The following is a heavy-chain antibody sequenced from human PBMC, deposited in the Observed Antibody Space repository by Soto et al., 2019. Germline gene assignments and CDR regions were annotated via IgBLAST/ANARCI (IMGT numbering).Heavy chain of an antibody. CDR1: GFTFSSYG. J-gene: IGHJ6*02. CDR2: ISYDGSNK. D-gene: IGHD3-9*01. Sequence: GGSLRLSCAASGFTFSSYGMHWVRQAPGKGLEWVAVISYDGSNKYYADSVKGRFTISRDNSKNTLYLQMNSLRAEDTAVYYCAKDLRATGSTSGYYYYGMDVWGQGTTVTVSS. CDR3: AKDLRATGSTSGYYYYGMDV. V-gene: IGHV3-30*18.